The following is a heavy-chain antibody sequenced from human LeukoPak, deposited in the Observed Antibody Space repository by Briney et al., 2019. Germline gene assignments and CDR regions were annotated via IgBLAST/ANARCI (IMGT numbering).Heavy chain of an antibody. CDR3: ARKDSSPLYYYDSSGYYWSFDY. CDR2: ISTYNGNT. V-gene: IGHV1-18*01. D-gene: IGHD3-22*01. CDR1: GYTFTSYG. J-gene: IGHJ4*02. Sequence: GASVKVSCKSSGYTFTSYGISWVRQAPGQGLEWMGWISTYNGNTNYAQKLQGRVTMTTDTSTSTAYMELRSLRSDDTAVYYCARKDSSPLYYYDSSGYYWSFDYWGQGTLVTVSS.